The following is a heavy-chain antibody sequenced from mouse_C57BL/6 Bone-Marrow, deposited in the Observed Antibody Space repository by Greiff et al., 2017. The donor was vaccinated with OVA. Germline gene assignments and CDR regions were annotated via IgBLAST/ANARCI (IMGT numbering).Heavy chain of an antibody. CDR2: IDPSDSET. J-gene: IGHJ2*01. D-gene: IGHD1-1*01. V-gene: IGHV1-52*01. Sequence: QVQLQQPGAELVRPGSSVKLSCKASGYTFTSYWMHWVKQRPIQGLEWIGNIDPSDSETHYNQKFKDKATLTVDKSSSTAYMQLSSLTSEDSAVYYCARSRGTTVVGGYYFDYWGQGTTLTVSS. CDR1: GYTFTSYW. CDR3: ARSRGTTVVGGYYFDY.